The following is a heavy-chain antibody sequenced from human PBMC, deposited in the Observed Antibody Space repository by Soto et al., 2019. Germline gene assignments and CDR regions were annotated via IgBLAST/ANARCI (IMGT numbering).Heavy chain of an antibody. V-gene: IGHV4-31*03. Sequence: SETLSLTCTVSGGSISSGGYYWSWIRQHPGKGLEWIGYIYYSGSTYYNPSLKSRVTISVDTSKNQFSLKLSSVTAADTAVYYCARAVQYQLLFRYYYGMDVWGQGTTVTVS. CDR3: ARAVQYQLLFRYYYGMDV. CDR1: GGSISSGGYY. CDR2: IYYSGST. D-gene: IGHD2-2*01. J-gene: IGHJ6*02.